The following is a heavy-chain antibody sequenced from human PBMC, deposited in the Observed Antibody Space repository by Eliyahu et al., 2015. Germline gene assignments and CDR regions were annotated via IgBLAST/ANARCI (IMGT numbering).Heavy chain of an antibody. CDR2: IAKDGNNK. D-gene: IGHD3-22*01. CDR3: ARGISGSAYYYYGLDV. J-gene: IGHJ6*02. Sequence: QVLLVESGGGVVQPGRSLRLSCDASXLSFSIYGIHWVRQAPGKGLEWVAVIAKDGNNKYYAESVKGRFTISRDNSKNTLYLQMNSLRAEDTAVYYCARGISGSAYYYYGLDVWGQGTTVTVSS. V-gene: IGHV3-30*03. CDR1: XLSFSIYG.